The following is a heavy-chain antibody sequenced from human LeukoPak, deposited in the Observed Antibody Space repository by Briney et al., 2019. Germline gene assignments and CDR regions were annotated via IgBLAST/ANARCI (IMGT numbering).Heavy chain of an antibody. CDR1: GGSISSNSYS. D-gene: IGHD3-10*01. V-gene: IGHV4-39*01. CDR2: IYYSGST. Sequence: SETLSLTCTDSGGSISSNSYSWGWLRQPPGKGLEWIGSIYYSGSTYYNPSLKSRVTISGDTSKNQFSLKLSSVTAADTAVYYCARGAWYGSGSYGFDPWGQGTLVIVSS. J-gene: IGHJ5*02. CDR3: ARGAWYGSGSYGFDP.